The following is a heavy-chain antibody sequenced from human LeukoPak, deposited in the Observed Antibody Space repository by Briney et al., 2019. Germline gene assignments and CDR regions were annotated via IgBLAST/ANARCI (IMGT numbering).Heavy chain of an antibody. CDR1: GFTFSSYA. CDR3: AKDAYYDILTGYYREAHWFDP. Sequence: GSLRLSCAASGFTFSSYAMSWVRQAPGKGLEWVSAISGSGGSTYYADSVKGRFTISRDNSKNTLYLQMNSLRAEDTAVYYCAKDAYYDILTGYYREAHWFDPWGQGTLVTVSS. V-gene: IGHV3-23*01. CDR2: ISGSGGST. J-gene: IGHJ5*02. D-gene: IGHD3-9*01.